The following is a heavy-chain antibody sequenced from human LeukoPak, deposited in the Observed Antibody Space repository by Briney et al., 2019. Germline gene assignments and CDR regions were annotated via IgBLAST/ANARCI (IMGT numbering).Heavy chain of an antibody. J-gene: IGHJ4*02. CDR1: GFTFSSYA. V-gene: IGHV3-23*01. D-gene: IGHD3-22*01. CDR3: AKDLVLDYYDSSGYYGSFDY. Sequence: PGGSLRLSCAASGFTFSSYAMSWVRQAPGKGLEWVSAISGSGGSTYYADSVKGRFTISRDNSKNTLYLQMNSLRDEDTAVYYCAKDLVLDYYDSSGYYGSFDYWGQGTLVTVSS. CDR2: ISGSGGST.